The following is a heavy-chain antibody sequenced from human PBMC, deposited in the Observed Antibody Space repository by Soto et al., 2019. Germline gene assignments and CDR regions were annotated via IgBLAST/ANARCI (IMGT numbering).Heavy chain of an antibody. CDR1: GFTFSSYA. CDR3: AKERWAAAGTPTLDY. D-gene: IGHD6-13*01. J-gene: IGHJ4*02. V-gene: IGHV3-23*01. CDR2: ISGGTSSI. Sequence: GGSLRLSCAASGFTFSSYAMSWVRQAPGKGLEWVSAISGGTSSIYYADSVRGRFTISRDNSKNTLYLQMNSLRAEDTAVYYCAKERWAAAGTPTLDYWGQGTLVTVSS.